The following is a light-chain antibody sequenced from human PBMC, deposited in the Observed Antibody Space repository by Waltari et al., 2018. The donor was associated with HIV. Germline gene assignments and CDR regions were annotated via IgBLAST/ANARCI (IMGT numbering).Light chain of an antibody. J-gene: IGLJ3*02. Sequence: QSALTQPASVSGSPGQSITISCIGSGSDLAVYNYISWYQHPPVGAPRLVVFNTNSRPSGSPFRFAGSKSGNTASLTISGLQAEDEGIYYCSSYASGGSLLFGGGTKVTVL. CDR3: SSYASGGSLL. CDR1: GSDLAVYNY. CDR2: NTN. V-gene: IGLV2-14*01.